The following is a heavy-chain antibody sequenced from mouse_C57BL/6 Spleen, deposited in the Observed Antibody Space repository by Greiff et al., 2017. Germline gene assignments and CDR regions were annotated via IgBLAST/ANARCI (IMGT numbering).Heavy chain of an antibody. V-gene: IGHV1-7*01. CDR3: ARAYDYDAGSAMDY. Sequence: QVQLQQSGAELAKPGASVKLSCKASGYTFTSYWMHWVKQRPGQGLEWIGYINPSSGYPKSNQKFKDKATLTADKSSSTAYMHLSSLTYEDSAFYYCARAYDYDAGSAMDYWGQGTSVTVSS. D-gene: IGHD2-4*01. CDR1: GYTFTSYW. CDR2: INPSSGYP. J-gene: IGHJ4*01.